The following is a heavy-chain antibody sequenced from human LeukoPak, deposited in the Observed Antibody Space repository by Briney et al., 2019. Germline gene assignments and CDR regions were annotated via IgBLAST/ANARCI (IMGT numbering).Heavy chain of an antibody. Sequence: PSETLSLTCTVSGGSISSYYWSWIRQPAGKGLEWIGRIYTSGSTNYNPSLKSRVTMSVDTSKNQFSLKLSSVTAADTAVYYCARGGYYDSSGYYFASDAFDIWGQGTMVTVSS. J-gene: IGHJ3*02. CDR2: IYTSGST. D-gene: IGHD3-22*01. CDR3: ARGGYYDSSGYYFASDAFDI. CDR1: GGSISSYY. V-gene: IGHV4-4*07.